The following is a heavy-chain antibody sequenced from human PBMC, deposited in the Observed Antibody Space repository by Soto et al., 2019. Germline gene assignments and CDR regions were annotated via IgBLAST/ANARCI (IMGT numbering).Heavy chain of an antibody. Sequence: GGSLRLSCAASGFTFSSYGMHWVRQAPGKGLEWVAVISYDGSNKYYADSVKGRFTISRDNSKNTLYLQMNSLRAEDTAVYYCAKDTERLASYGMDVWGQGTTVTVSS. CDR2: ISYDGSNK. D-gene: IGHD6-19*01. J-gene: IGHJ6*02. CDR3: AKDTERLASYGMDV. CDR1: GFTFSSYG. V-gene: IGHV3-30*18.